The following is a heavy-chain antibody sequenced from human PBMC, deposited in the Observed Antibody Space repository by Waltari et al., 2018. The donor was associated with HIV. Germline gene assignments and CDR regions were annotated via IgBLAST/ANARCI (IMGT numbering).Heavy chain of an antibody. Sequence: QLQLQESGPGLVKPSETLSLTCTVSGGSVSSSVYYWGWIRQPPGKGLEWIGNIYYSENTYYSPSLKRRGTISVDTSKNHFSLRVTSVTAADTAVYYCARGPGYYFDSWGQGTLVTVSS. D-gene: IGHD3-10*01. CDR2: IYYSENT. V-gene: IGHV4-39*02. J-gene: IGHJ4*02. CDR1: GGSVSSSVYY. CDR3: ARGPGYYFDS.